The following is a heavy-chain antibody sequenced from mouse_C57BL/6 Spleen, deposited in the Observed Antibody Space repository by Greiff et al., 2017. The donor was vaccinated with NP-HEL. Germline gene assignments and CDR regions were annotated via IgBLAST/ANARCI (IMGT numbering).Heavy chain of an antibody. V-gene: IGHV1-4*01. CDR3: ARTQFITTVVDAMDY. Sequence: QVQLQQSGAELARPGASVKMSCKASGYTFTSYTMHWVKQRPGQGLEWIGYINPSSGYTKYNQKFKDKATLTADKSSSTAYMQLSSLTSEDSAVYYCARTQFITTVVDAMDYWGQGTSVTVSS. CDR1: GYTFTSYT. CDR2: INPSSGYT. J-gene: IGHJ4*01. D-gene: IGHD1-1*01.